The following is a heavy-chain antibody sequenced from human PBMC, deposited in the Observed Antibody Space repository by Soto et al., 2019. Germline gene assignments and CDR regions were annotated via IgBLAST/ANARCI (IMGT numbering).Heavy chain of an antibody. V-gene: IGHV3-64D*06. CDR3: VKQAHGLDGVAFDY. J-gene: IGHJ4*02. CDR1: GFIFCEST. CDR2: VSTSGRST. Sequence: GGSLRLSCSASGFIFCESTIYGFRQVPGKGLEAISAVSTSGRSTYYADSVKDRFTISRDNSKNTLFLQMGSLRPEDTAIYYCVKQAHGLDGVAFDYWGQGTQVTVSS. D-gene: IGHD2-15*01.